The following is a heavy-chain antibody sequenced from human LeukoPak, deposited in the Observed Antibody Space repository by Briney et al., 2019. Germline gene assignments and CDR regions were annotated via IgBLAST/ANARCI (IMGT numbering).Heavy chain of an antibody. V-gene: IGHV3-23*01. J-gene: IGHJ4*02. CDR2: VSGSGGST. Sequence: GGSLRLSCAASGFTFSSYAMSWVRQAPGKGLEWVSGVSGSGGSTYYADSVKGRFTISRDNSKNTLYLQMNSLRAEDTAVYYCAKDSRQYCSSTSCSHYFDYWGQGTLVTVSS. CDR3: AKDSRQYCSSTSCSHYFDY. D-gene: IGHD2-2*01. CDR1: GFTFSSYA.